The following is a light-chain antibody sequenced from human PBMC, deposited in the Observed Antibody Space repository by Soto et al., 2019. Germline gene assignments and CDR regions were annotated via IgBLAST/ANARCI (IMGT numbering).Light chain of an antibody. CDR2: RTS. Sequence: EIVLTQSPGTLSLSPGERATLSCRASQSVSSSYLAWYQQKPGQAPRLLIYRTSNRATGIPDRFSGSGSGTDFTLTISRLEPEDFAVYFCQQYGDLPWTFGQGTKVEN. J-gene: IGKJ1*01. CDR1: QSVSSSY. CDR3: QQYGDLPWT. V-gene: IGKV3-20*01.